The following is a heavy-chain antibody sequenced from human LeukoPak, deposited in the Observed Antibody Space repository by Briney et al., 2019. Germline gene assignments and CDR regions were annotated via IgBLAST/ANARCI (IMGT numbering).Heavy chain of an antibody. CDR3: AREIAVAGNSYFDY. CDR2: IYYSGST. D-gene: IGHD6-19*01. Sequence: SETLSLTCTVSGGSISSYYWSWIRQPPGKGLEWIGYIYYSGSTNYNPSLKSRVTISVDTSKNQFSLKLSSVTAADTAVYYCAREIAVAGNSYFDYWGQGTLVTVSS. CDR1: GGSISSYY. V-gene: IGHV4-59*01. J-gene: IGHJ4*02.